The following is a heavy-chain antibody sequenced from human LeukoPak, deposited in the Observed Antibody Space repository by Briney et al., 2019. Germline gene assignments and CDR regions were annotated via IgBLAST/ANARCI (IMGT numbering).Heavy chain of an antibody. CDR1: GYTFTNYG. CDR2: ISVYNGNT. D-gene: IGHD6-13*01. V-gene: IGHV1-18*01. CDR3: ARGLYSSSWYEGFDY. Sequence: ASVKVSCKASGYTFTNYGIAWVRQAPGQGLEWVGWISVYNGNTNYAEKLQGRVNVTTDRSTSTAYMELRSLRSDDTAVHYCARGLYSSSWYEGFDYWGQGTLVTVSS. J-gene: IGHJ4*02.